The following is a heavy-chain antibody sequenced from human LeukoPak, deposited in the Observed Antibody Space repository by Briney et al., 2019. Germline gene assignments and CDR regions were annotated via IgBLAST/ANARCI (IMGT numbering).Heavy chain of an antibody. J-gene: IGHJ4*02. CDR3: AKLLHYYDSSGYYHHFDY. CDR2: ISGSGGST. V-gene: IGHV3-23*01. Sequence: GGSLRLSCAASGFTFSSYAMSWVRQAPGKGLKWVSAISGSGGSTYYADSVKGRFTISRDNSKNTLYLQMNSLRAEDTAVYYCAKLLHYYDSSGYYHHFDYWGQGTLVTVSS. D-gene: IGHD3-22*01. CDR1: GFTFSSYA.